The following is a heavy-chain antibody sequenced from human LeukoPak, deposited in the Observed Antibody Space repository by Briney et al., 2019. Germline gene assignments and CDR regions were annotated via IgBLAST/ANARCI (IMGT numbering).Heavy chain of an antibody. V-gene: IGHV3-73*01. CDR3: TRPLGAAAGTYFDP. D-gene: IGHD6-13*01. CDR2: IRSKPNNYAT. Sequence: GGSLRLSCTASGFTFTGYAMHWVRQASGKGPEWVDHIRSKPNNYATAYAASVKGRFTISRDDSKNTAYLQMNSLKIEDTAVYYCTRPLGAAAGTYFDPWGQGTLVTVSS. CDR1: GFTFTGYA. J-gene: IGHJ5*02.